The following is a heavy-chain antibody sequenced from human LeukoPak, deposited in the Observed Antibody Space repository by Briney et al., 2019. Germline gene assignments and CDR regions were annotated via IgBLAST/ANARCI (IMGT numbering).Heavy chain of an antibody. Sequence: GASVKVSCKASGYTFTGYYMHWVRQAPGQGLEWMGWINPNSGGTNYAQKFQVWVTMTRDTSISTAYMELSRLRSDDTAVYYCARDVYYGSGSYYWDYWGQGTLVTVSS. CDR3: ARDVYYGSGSYYWDY. D-gene: IGHD3-10*01. J-gene: IGHJ4*02. CDR2: INPNSGGT. CDR1: GYTFTGYY. V-gene: IGHV1-2*04.